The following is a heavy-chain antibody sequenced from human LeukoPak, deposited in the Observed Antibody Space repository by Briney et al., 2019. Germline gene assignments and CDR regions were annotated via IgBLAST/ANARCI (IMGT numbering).Heavy chain of an antibody. D-gene: IGHD1-26*01. CDR2: TIPILGIA. J-gene: IGHJ4*02. CDR1: GGTFSSYA. V-gene: IGHV1-69*04. Sequence: SVKVSCKASGGTFSSYAISWVRQAPGQGLEWMGRTIPILGIANYAQKFQGRVTITTDESTSTAYMELSSLRSEDTAVYYCAMGNPLGYWGQGTLVTVSS. CDR3: AMGNPLGY.